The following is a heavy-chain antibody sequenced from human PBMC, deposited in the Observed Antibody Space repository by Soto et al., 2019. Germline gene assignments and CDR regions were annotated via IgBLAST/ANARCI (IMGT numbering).Heavy chain of an antibody. CDR2: IWYDGSNK. Sequence: QVQLVESGGGVVQPGRSLRLSCAASGFPFRSYGMHWVRQTPGKGLEWVAVIWYDGSNKYYADSVKGRFTISRDYSKNKVYLQMTSLRAEDTAVYYCAKKAGFGEISRAGFDYWGQGTLVTVSS. V-gene: IGHV3-33*03. J-gene: IGHJ4*02. CDR3: AKKAGFGEISRAGFDY. CDR1: GFPFRSYG. D-gene: IGHD3-10*01.